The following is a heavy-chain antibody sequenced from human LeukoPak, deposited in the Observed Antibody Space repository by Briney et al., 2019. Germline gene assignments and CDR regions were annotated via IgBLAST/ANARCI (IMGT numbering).Heavy chain of an antibody. J-gene: IGHJ4*02. CDR2: IYYGGST. V-gene: IGHV4-39*07. D-gene: IGHD6-19*01. CDR1: GGSLSSSSYY. Sequence: SETLSLTCTVSGGSLSSSSYYWGWIRQPPGKGLEWIGSIYYGGSTYYNPSLKSRVTISVDTSKNQFSLKLSSVTAADTAVYYCAGITRAGTTYFDYWGQGTLVTVSS. CDR3: AGITRAGTTYFDY.